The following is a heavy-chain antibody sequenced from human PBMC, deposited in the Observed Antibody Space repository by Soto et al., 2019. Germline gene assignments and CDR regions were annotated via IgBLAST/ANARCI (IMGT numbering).Heavy chain of an antibody. J-gene: IGHJ6*02. Sequence: GGSLRLSCAASGFTFSSYGMHWVRQAPGKGLEWVAVISYDGSNKYYADSVKGRFTISRDNSKNTLYLQMNSLRAEDTAVYYCAKGMGRGVRYYYGMDVWGQGTTVTVSS. CDR3: AKGMGRGVRYYYGMDV. CDR2: ISYDGSNK. V-gene: IGHV3-30*18. CDR1: GFTFSSYG. D-gene: IGHD3-10*01.